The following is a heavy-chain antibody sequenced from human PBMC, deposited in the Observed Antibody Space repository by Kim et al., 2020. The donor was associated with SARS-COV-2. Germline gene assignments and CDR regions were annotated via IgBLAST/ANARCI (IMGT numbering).Heavy chain of an antibody. CDR2: IKSKTDGGTT. J-gene: IGHJ4*02. Sequence: GGSLRLSCAASGFTFSNAWMSWVRQAPGKGLEWVGRIKSKTDGGTTDYAAPVKGRFTISRDDSKNTLYLQMNSLKTEDTAVYYCTTNPYYYDSSGYFCWGQGTLVTVSS. CDR3: TTNPYYYDSSGYFC. V-gene: IGHV3-15*01. D-gene: IGHD3-22*01. CDR1: GFTFSNAW.